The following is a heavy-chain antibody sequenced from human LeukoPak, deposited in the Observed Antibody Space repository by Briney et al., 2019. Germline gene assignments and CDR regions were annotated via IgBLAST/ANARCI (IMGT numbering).Heavy chain of an antibody. CDR1: GFTFSSYG. CDR3: ARDPPPAASGLDYNYYMDV. J-gene: IGHJ6*03. Sequence: GGSLRLSCAASGFTFSSYGMHWVRQAPGKGLEWVAFIRYDGSNKYYADSVKGRFTISRDNSRNTLYLQINTLRDEDTAVYYCARDPPPAASGLDYNYYMDVWGKGTTVTVSS. CDR2: IRYDGSNK. D-gene: IGHD2-2*01. V-gene: IGHV3-30*02.